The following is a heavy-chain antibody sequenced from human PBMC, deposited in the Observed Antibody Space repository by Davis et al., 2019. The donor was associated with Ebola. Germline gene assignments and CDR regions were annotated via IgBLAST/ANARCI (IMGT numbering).Heavy chain of an antibody. CDR3: ATSESFFDYAAYFHY. CDR2: ISSDGSYI. Sequence: GESLKISCAASGFTFSSYGMHWVRQAPGKGLEWVSSISSDGSYIFYADSAKGRFTISRDNAKNSLYLQMNSLKAEDTAVYFCATSESFFDYAAYFHYWGQGTLLTVSS. D-gene: IGHD3-16*01. CDR1: GFTFSSYG. J-gene: IGHJ4*02. V-gene: IGHV3-21*06.